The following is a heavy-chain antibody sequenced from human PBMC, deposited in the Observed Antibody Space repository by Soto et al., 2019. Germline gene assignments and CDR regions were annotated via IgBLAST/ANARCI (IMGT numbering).Heavy chain of an antibody. Sequence: GGSLRLSCAASGFTFSEYAMTWVRQAPGKGLERVTVIGGAGSNIYNADNVEGRFTVSSDDSKNMLYLRMDSFRVEDTAVYYCTTVVTEPHYYYYGMNVWGQGT. J-gene: IGHJ6*02. CDR3: TTVVTEPHYYYYGMNV. CDR1: GFTFSEYA. CDR2: IGGAGSNI. D-gene: IGHD5-18*01. V-gene: IGHV3-23*01.